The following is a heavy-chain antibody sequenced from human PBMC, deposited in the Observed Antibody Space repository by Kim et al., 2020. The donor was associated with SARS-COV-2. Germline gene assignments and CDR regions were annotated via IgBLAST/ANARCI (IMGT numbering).Heavy chain of an antibody. J-gene: IGHJ4*02. Sequence: NKHNPLHQSRVHISVKTSKDQFSLKLSSVPAADTAVYYCARGLGDYFDYWGQGTLVTVSS. D-gene: IGHD3-16*01. CDR3: ARGLGDYFDY. CDR2: N. V-gene: IGHV4-34*01.